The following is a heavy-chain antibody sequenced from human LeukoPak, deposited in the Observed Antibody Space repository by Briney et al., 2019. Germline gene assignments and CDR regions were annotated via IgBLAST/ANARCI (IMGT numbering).Heavy chain of an antibody. CDR2: IWYDGSNK. CDR1: GFTFSSYG. D-gene: IGHD3-22*01. CDR3: AKGMDYYDSSGSDY. Sequence: GGSLRLSCAASGFTFSSYGMHWVRQAPGKGLEWVAVIWYDGSNKYYADSVKGRFTISRDNSKNTLYLQMNSLRAEDTAVYYCAKGMDYYDSSGSDYWGQGTLVTVSS. V-gene: IGHV3-33*06. J-gene: IGHJ4*02.